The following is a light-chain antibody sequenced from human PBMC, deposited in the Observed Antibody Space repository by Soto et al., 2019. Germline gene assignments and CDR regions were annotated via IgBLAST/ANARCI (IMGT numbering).Light chain of an antibody. J-gene: IGKJ1*01. CDR2: GAS. CDR1: QSVSSN. CDR3: QQYNNWPPWT. V-gene: IGKV3-15*01. Sequence: EIVMTQSPATLSVSPGERATLSCRASQSVSSNLAWYQQKPGQAPRLLIYGASTRATGIPARFIGSGSGTEFTLTISSLQSEDFVVYYCQQYNNWPPWTFGQGTKVEIK.